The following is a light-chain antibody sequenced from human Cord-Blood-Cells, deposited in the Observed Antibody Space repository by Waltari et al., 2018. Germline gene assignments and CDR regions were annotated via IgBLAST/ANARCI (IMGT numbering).Light chain of an antibody. CDR2: EVS. J-gene: IGLJ7*01. V-gene: IGLV2-23*02. Sequence: QSALTQPPSVSGSPGQSITIPCTGTRRDVWSSYLLSWYQQHPSKATKLMSYEVSKRPSGVSNRFSGSKSGNTASLTISGLQAEDEADYYCCSYAGSSTLFGGGTQLTVL. CDR3: CSYAGSSTL. CDR1: RRDVWSSYL.